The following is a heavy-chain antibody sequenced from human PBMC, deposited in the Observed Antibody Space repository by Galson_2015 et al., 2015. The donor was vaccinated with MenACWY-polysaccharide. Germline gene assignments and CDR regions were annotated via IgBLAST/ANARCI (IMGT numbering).Heavy chain of an antibody. Sequence: SLRLSCADSGFTFSTYAMNWVRQAPGKGLEWVSTISSSGGNTYYADSVKGRFTISRDNSKNTLYLQMNSLRSEDTAVYYCARQTARRYSAALDIWGQGTMVTVSS. CDR3: ARQTARRYSAALDI. CDR1: GFTFSTYA. CDR2: ISSSGGNT. D-gene: IGHD1-14*01. V-gene: IGHV3-23*01. J-gene: IGHJ3*02.